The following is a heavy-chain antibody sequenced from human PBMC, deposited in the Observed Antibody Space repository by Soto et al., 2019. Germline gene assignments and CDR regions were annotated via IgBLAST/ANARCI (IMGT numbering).Heavy chain of an antibody. CDR1: GFTFSSYW. J-gene: IGHJ3*02. V-gene: IGHV3-7*01. CDR2: IKQDGSEK. Sequence: EVQLVESGGGLVQPGGSLRLSCAASGFTFSSYWMSWVRQAPGKGLEWVANIKQDGSEKYYVDSVKGRFTISRDNAKNSLYLQINSLRAEDTAVYYCARDGGYCSGGSCYSRAFDIWGQGTIVTVSS. CDR3: ARDGGYCSGGSCYSRAFDI. D-gene: IGHD2-15*01.